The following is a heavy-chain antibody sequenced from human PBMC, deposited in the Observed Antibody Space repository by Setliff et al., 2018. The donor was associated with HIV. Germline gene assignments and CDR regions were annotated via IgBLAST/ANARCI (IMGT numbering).Heavy chain of an antibody. D-gene: IGHD2-8*01. CDR2: IYDGGTT. CDR1: GLTFNRYW. CDR3: ARDRLTNVRYWTSDY. J-gene: IGHJ4*02. V-gene: IGHV3-66*01. Sequence: LRLSCVASGLTFNRYWMSWVRQAPGKRLEWVSIIYDGGTTYYGDSVKGRFSISRDYSKNTLYLQMNSLRADDTATYYCARDRLTNVRYWTSDYWGQGTLVTVSA.